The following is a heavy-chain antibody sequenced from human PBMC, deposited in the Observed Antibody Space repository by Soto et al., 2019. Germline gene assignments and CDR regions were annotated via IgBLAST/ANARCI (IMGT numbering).Heavy chain of an antibody. CDR3: ARGEAKVGYCSGGSCYSSAFDI. V-gene: IGHV3-33*01. CDR1: GFTFSSYG. D-gene: IGHD2-15*01. CDR2: IWYDGSNK. Sequence: GGSLRLSCAASGFTFSSYGMHWVRQAPGKGLEWVAVIWYDGSNKYYADSVKGRFTISRDNSKNTQYLQMNSLRAEDTAVYYCARGEAKVGYCSGGSCYSSAFDIWGQGTMVTVSS. J-gene: IGHJ3*02.